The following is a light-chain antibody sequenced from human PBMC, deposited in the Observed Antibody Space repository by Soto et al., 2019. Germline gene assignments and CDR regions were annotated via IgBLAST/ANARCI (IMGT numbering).Light chain of an antibody. Sequence: EIVLTQSPGTLSLSPGDRATLSCRASQSVSTNYLAWYQQKLGQAPRLLIYGASSRATGIPDRFSGNGSGTDFPLTISTLEPEDFAVYYCLQYGSTPFTFGPGAKVDI. CDR3: LQYGSTPFT. CDR1: QSVSTNY. V-gene: IGKV3-20*01. CDR2: GAS. J-gene: IGKJ3*01.